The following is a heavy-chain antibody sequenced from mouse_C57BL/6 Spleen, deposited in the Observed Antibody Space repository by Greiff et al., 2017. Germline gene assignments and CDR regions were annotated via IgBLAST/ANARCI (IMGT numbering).Heavy chain of an antibody. Sequence: EVKLVESGGGLVKPGGSLKLSCAASGFTFSSYTMSWVRQTPEKRLEWVATISGGGGNTYYPDSVKGRFTISAGNAKNTLFQQMSSRRSEDTAVYYYSTSLQRAYYFDYWGQGTTLTVSS. V-gene: IGHV5-9*04. CDR3: STSLQRAYYFDY. CDR1: GFTFSSYT. D-gene: IGHD1-2*01. J-gene: IGHJ2*01. CDR2: ISGGGGNT.